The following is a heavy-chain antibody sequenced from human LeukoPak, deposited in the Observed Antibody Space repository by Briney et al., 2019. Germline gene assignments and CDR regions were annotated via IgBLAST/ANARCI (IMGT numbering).Heavy chain of an antibody. J-gene: IGHJ4*02. Sequence: QTLSLTCTVSGGSISSGGYYWSWIRQHPGKGLEWLALIYWNDDKRYSPSLKSRLTITKDTSKNQVVLTMTNMDPVDTATYYCAHRQEGYSGYDSDYFDYWGQGTLVTVSS. D-gene: IGHD5-12*01. CDR1: GGSISSGGYY. CDR3: AHRQEGYSGYDSDYFDY. CDR2: IYWNDDK. V-gene: IGHV2-5*01.